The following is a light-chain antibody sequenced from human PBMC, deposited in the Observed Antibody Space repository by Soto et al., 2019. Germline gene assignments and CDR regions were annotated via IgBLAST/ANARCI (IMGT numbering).Light chain of an antibody. CDR2: AAS. Sequence: DIQMNRSPSSLSASVGDRVTITCRASQSISSYLNWYQQKPGKAPNLLIYAASTLQSGVPSRFSGSGSGTDFALTISSPQPEDFATYYCQQSYSIPRLTFGGGTQVDIK. J-gene: IGKJ4*01. CDR1: QSISSY. V-gene: IGKV1-39*01. CDR3: QQSYSIPRLT.